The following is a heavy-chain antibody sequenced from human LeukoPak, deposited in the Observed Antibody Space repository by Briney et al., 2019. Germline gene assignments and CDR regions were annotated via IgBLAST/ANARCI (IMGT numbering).Heavy chain of an antibody. J-gene: IGHJ6*03. Sequence: GGSLRLSCAASGFTFSSYEMNWVRQAPGKGLEWVSYISSSGSTIYYADSVKGRFTISRDNAKNSLYLQINSLRPEDTAVYNCARGDYYMDVWGKGTTVTISS. CDR2: ISSSGSTI. CDR1: GFTFSSYE. CDR3: ARGDYYMDV. V-gene: IGHV3-48*03.